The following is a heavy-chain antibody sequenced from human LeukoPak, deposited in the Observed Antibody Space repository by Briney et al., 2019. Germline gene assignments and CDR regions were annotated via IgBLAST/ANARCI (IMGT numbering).Heavy chain of an antibody. J-gene: IGHJ4*02. D-gene: IGHD6-19*01. CDR2: ISGSGGST. V-gene: IGHV3-23*01. Sequence: GGSLRLSCAASGFTSSSSAMSWVRQAPGKGLEWVSTISGSGGSTNYADSARGRFTISRDNSKNTLYLQMNSLRAEDTAVYYCAKHQGTWGSGWYFDYWGQGTLVTVSS. CDR3: AKHQGTWGSGWYFDY. CDR1: GFTSSSSA.